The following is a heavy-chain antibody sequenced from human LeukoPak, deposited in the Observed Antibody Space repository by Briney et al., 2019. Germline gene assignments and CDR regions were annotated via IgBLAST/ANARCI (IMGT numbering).Heavy chain of an antibody. V-gene: IGHV3-23*01. CDR3: AKAPVTTCRGAYCYPFDY. D-gene: IGHD2-21*01. J-gene: IGHJ4*02. Sequence: PGGSLRLSCADSGFTFSSYAMSWVRQAPGKGLEWVSAISDSGNTYHADSVKGRFTISRDSSKNTLFLQMNRLRPEDAAVYYCAKAPVTTCRGAYCYPFDYWGQGTLVTVSS. CDR2: ISDSGNT. CDR1: GFTFSSYA.